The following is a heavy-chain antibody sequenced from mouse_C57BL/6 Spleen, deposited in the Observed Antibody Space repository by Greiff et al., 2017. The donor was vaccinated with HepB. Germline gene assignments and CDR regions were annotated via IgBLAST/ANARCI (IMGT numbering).Heavy chain of an antibody. J-gene: IGHJ3*01. V-gene: IGHV14-2*01. D-gene: IGHD1-1*01. CDR2: IDPEDGET. CDR3: ARDYYYGSSEAWFAY. Sequence: EVQGVESGAELVKPGASVKLSCTASGFNIKDYYMHWVKQRTEQGLEWIGRIDPEDGETKYAPKFQGKATITADTSSNTASLQLSSLTSEDTAVYYCARDYYYGSSEAWFAYWGQGTLVTVSA. CDR1: GFNIKDYY.